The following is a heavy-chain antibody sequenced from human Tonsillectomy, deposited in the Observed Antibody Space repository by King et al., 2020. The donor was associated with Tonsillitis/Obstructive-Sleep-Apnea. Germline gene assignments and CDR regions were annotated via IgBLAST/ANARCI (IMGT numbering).Heavy chain of an antibody. Sequence: QLVQSGAEVKKPGESLKISCKGSGYSFTSYWIGWVRQMPGKGLEWMGIIYPGDSDTRYSPSFQGQVTISADKSISTAYLQWSSLKASDTAMYYCARLSPRVATIPYYFDYWGHGPLVTVSS. D-gene: IGHD5-12*01. CDR3: ARLSPRVATIPYYFDY. J-gene: IGHJ4*01. CDR2: IYPGDSDT. CDR1: GYSFTSYW. V-gene: IGHV5-51*03.